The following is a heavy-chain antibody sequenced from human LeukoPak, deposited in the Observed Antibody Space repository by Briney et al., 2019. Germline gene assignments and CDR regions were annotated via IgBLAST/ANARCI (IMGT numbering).Heavy chain of an antibody. Sequence: SETLSLTCTVSGGSLSTYYWSWIRQPPGKGLEWIGYLYYSGSTNYNPSLKSRVTISVDTSKNQFSLKLSSVTAADTAVYYCASLTYYYDSSGYYYQHWGQGTLVTVSS. D-gene: IGHD3-22*01. CDR2: LYYSGST. CDR3: ASLTYYYDSSGYYYQH. J-gene: IGHJ1*01. V-gene: IGHV4-59*01. CDR1: GGSLSTYY.